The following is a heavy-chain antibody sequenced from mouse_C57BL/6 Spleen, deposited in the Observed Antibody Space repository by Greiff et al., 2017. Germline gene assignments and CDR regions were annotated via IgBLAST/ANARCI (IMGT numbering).Heavy chain of an antibody. CDR3: ARSGYYLYYFDY. CDR2: IDPSDSYT. D-gene: IGHD2-3*01. J-gene: IGHJ2*01. Sequence: QVQLQQPGAELVKPGASVKLSCKASGYTFTSYWMQWVKQRPGQGLEWIGDIDPSDSYTNYNQKFKGKATLTVDTSSSTAYMQLSSLTSEDSAVYYCARSGYYLYYFDYWGQGTTLTVAS. CDR1: GYTFTSYW. V-gene: IGHV1-50*01.